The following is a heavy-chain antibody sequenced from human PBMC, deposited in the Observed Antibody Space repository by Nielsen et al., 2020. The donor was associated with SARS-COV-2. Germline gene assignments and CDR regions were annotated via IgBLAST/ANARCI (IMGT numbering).Heavy chain of an antibody. J-gene: IGHJ4*02. CDR3: ASSADFWSGYPDY. CDR1: GGSFSGYY. CDR2: IYYSGSA. V-gene: IGHV4-59*01. Sequence: SETLSLTCAVYGGSFSGYYWSWIRQPPGKGLEWIGYIYYSGSANYNPSLKSRVTISVDTSKNQFSLRLSSVTAADTAVYYCASSADFWSGYPDYWGQGTLVTVSS. D-gene: IGHD3-3*01.